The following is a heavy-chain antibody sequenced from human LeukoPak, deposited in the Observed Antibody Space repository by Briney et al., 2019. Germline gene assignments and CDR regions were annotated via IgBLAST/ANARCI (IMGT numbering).Heavy chain of an antibody. J-gene: IGHJ4*02. V-gene: IGHV3-23*01. CDR1: GFTFSYYG. D-gene: IGHD2-15*01. CDR2: VTGSGTST. Sequence: GGTLRLSCAASGFTFSYYGMNWVRQAPGKGLEWVPGVTGSGTSTYYADSVRGRFTISRDNSKNALYLQMNSLRAEDTAVYYCAKSVTPAIVVFDYWGQGTLVTVSS. CDR3: AKSVTPAIVVFDY.